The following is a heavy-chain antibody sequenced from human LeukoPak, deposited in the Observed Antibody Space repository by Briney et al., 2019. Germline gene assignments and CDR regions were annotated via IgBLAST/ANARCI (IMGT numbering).Heavy chain of an antibody. Sequence: SETLSLTCAVYGGSFSGYYWSWIRQPPGKGLEWIGDINHSGSTNYNPSLKSRVTISVDTSKNQFSLKLSSVTAADTAVYYCARGHYDFWSGYYGSGGRWFDPWGQGTLVTVSS. CDR1: GGSFSGYY. D-gene: IGHD3-3*01. CDR2: INHSGST. V-gene: IGHV4-34*01. J-gene: IGHJ5*02. CDR3: ARGHYDFWSGYYGSGGRWFDP.